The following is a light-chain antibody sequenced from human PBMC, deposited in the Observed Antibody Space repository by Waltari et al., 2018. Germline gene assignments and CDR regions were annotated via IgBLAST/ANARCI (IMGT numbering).Light chain of an antibody. CDR2: LGS. CDR3: MQRLQTPWT. J-gene: IGKJ1*01. V-gene: IGKV2-28*01. Sequence: DIVMTQSPLSLSVTPGEPASISCRSSQSLLYSNRDYHMDWYLQKPGQSPQLLIYLGSHRASGVPDRFSGSRSGTDFTLRISRVEAEDIGVYYCMQRLQTPWTFGQGTKVEIK. CDR1: QSLLYSNRDYH.